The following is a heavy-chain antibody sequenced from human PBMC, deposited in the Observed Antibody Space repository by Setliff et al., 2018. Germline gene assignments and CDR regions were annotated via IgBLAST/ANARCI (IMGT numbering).Heavy chain of an antibody. CDR3: ARDLDLNYDFWSGYYYGNAFDI. CDR2: INHSGSS. Sequence: PSETLSLTCAVYGGSFSGYYWTWIRQPPGKGLEWIGEINHSGSSNYNPSLKSRVTISVDTSKNQFSLKLSSVTAADTAVYYCARDLDLNYDFWSGYYYGNAFDIWGQGTMVTVSS. CDR1: GGSFSGYY. D-gene: IGHD3-3*01. V-gene: IGHV4-34*01. J-gene: IGHJ3*02.